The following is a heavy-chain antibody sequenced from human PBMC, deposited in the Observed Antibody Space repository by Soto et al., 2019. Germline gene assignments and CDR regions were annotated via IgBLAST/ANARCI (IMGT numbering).Heavy chain of an antibody. CDR3: ARSVLRYFDWLLQPNYYFDY. CDR1: GGSFSGYY. V-gene: IGHV4-34*01. CDR2: INHSGST. J-gene: IGHJ4*02. Sequence: SETLSLTCAVYGGSFSGYYWSWIRQPPGKGLEWIGEINHSGSTNYNPSLKTRVTISVDTSKNQFSLKLSSVTAADTAVYYCARSVLRYFDWLLQPNYYFDYWGQGTLVTVSS. D-gene: IGHD3-9*01.